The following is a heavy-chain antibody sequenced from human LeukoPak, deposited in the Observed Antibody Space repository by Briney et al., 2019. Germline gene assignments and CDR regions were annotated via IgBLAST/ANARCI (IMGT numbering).Heavy chain of an antibody. CDR2: INPNSGGT. CDR3: ARRTYSSGWYVY. D-gene: IGHD6-19*01. Sequence: EASVKVSCKASGYTFTSYGISWVRQAPGQGLEWMGWINPNSGGTNYAQKFQGRVTMTRDTSISTAYMELSRLRSDDTAVYYCARRTYSSGWYVYWGQGTLVTVSS. J-gene: IGHJ4*02. V-gene: IGHV1-2*02. CDR1: GYTFTSYG.